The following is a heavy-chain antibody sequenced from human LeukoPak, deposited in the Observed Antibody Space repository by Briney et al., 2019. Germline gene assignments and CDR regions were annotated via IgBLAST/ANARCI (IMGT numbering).Heavy chain of an antibody. CDR1: VGSISSRSYY. Sequence: SLTLSLTCTVSVGSISSRSYYGGWIRQPPGKGLEWIGSIYYSGSTYYNPSLKSRVTISVDTSKNQFSLKLSSVTAADTAVYYCARGFRGVDYYYHYYMDVWGKGTTVTVSS. D-gene: IGHD3-10*01. J-gene: IGHJ6*03. V-gene: IGHV4-39*01. CDR2: IYYSGST. CDR3: ARGFRGVDYYYHYYMDV.